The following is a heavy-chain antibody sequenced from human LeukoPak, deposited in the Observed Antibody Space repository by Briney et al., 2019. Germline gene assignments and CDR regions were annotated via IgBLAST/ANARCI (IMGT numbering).Heavy chain of an antibody. D-gene: IGHD3-3*01. CDR3: ARDLYDFWSGYCFQY. CDR2: IWYDESNK. Sequence: GRSLRLSCAASGFTFTSYAMHWVRQAPGKGLEWVAVIWYDESNKYYADSVKGRFTISRDNSKNTLYLQMNSLRAEDTAVYYCARDLYDFWSGYCFQYWGQGPVVTVSS. CDR1: GFTFTSYA. J-gene: IGHJ1*01. V-gene: IGHV3-33*01.